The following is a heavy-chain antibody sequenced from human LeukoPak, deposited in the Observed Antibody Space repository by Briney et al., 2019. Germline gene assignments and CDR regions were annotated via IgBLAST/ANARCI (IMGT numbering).Heavy chain of an antibody. Sequence: GGSLRLSCAVSGFTFSSYWMHWVRQAPGKGLVWVSRIDRDGSRINYADSVKGRFSISRDNGKNTLFLLMNSLRAEDAAVYYCVRGNDYGGPHYWGQGTLVTVSS. V-gene: IGHV3-74*01. CDR1: GFTFSSYW. CDR3: VRGNDYGGPHY. J-gene: IGHJ4*02. D-gene: IGHD4-23*01. CDR2: IDRDGSRI.